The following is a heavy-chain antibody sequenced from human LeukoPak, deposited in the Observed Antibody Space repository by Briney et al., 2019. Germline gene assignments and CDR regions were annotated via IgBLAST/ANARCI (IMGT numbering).Heavy chain of an antibody. CDR2: MNPNSGNT. CDR1: GYTFTSYD. V-gene: IGHV1-8*01. CDR3: ARGSWELLGGGNNWFDP. D-gene: IGHD1-26*01. Sequence: GASVKVSCKASGYTFTSYDINWVRQATGQGLEWMGWMNPNSGNTGYAQKFQGRVTMTRNTSISTAYMELSSLRSEDTAVYYCARGSWELLGGGNNWFDPWGQGTLVTVSS. J-gene: IGHJ5*02.